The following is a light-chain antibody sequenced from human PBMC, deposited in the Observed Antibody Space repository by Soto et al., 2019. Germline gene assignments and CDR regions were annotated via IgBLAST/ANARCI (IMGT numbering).Light chain of an antibody. CDR2: QVT. V-gene: IGLV1-40*01. CDR1: SSNIGAGYD. J-gene: IGLJ1*01. CDR3: TSFSSSTSLYV. Sequence: SVLTQPPSLSGAPGQRVPLSCPWSSSNIGAGYDVHLYQQLPGKAPKLMIYQVTIRPSGISNRFSGSKSGNTASLTISGLQAEDEADYYCTSFSSSTSLYVFGTGNKGTV.